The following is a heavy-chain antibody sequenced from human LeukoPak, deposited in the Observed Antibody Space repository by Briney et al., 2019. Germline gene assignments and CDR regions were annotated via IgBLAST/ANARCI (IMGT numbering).Heavy chain of an antibody. V-gene: IGHV4-34*01. CDR2: INHSGST. CDR3: ARVWATISNY. D-gene: IGHD5-12*01. Sequence: SETLSLTCAVYGGSFSGYYWCWIRQPPGKGLEWIGEINHSGSTNYNPSLKSRVTISVDTSKNQFSLKLSSVTAADTAVYYCARVWATISNYWGQGTLVTVSS. CDR1: GGSFSGYY. J-gene: IGHJ4*02.